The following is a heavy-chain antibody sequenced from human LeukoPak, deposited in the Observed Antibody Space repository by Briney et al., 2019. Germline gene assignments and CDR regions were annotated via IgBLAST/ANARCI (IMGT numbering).Heavy chain of an antibody. V-gene: IGHV5-51*01. CDR3: ARSLRDISWFDP. CDR2: INPGDSDT. J-gene: IGHJ5*02. CDR1: GYSFGTYW. Sequence: GESLKISCKGSGYSFGTYWIAWARQMPGKGLEWMGLINPGDSDTKYSPSFQGQVTISVDKSINTAYLQWRSLKASDTAMYYCARSLRDISWFDPWGQGTLVTVSS.